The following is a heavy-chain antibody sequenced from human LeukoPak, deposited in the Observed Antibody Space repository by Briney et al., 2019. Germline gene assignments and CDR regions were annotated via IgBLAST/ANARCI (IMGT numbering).Heavy chain of an antibody. V-gene: IGHV1-69*04. Sequence: GASVKVSCMASGGTFSSYTISWVRQAPGQALEWMGRIIPILGIANYAQKFQGRVTITADKSTSTAYMELSSLRSEDTAVYYCARDSSDYGDPQDAFDIWGQGTMVTVSS. CDR2: IIPILGIA. J-gene: IGHJ3*02. D-gene: IGHD4-17*01. CDR1: GGTFSSYT. CDR3: ARDSSDYGDPQDAFDI.